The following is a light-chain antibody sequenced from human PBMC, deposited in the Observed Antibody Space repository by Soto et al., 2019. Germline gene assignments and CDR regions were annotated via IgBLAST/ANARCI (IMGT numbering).Light chain of an antibody. Sequence: EIVLTQSPAILSLSPGERATVSYRASQSVSSYLAWYQQKPGQAPRLLIYDASNRATGIPARFSGSGSGTDFTLTISSLEPEDFAVYYCEQRSNCPFRTFGPGTKVDIK. CDR2: DAS. V-gene: IGKV3-11*01. J-gene: IGKJ3*01. CDR1: QSVSSY. CDR3: EQRSNCPFRT.